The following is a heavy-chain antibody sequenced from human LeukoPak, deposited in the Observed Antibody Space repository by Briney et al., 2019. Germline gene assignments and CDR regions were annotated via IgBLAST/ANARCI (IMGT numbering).Heavy chain of an antibody. CDR3: ASGIVRATHDYYFDY. CDR1: GYTLTSYD. CDR2: MNPNSGNT. J-gene: IGHJ4*02. Sequence: GASVKVSCKASGYTLTSYDINWVRQATGQGLEWMGWMNPNSGNTGYAQKFQGRVTITRNTSISTAYMELSSLRSEDTAVYYCASGIVRATHDYYFDYWGQGTLVTVSS. V-gene: IGHV1-8*03. D-gene: IGHD1-26*01.